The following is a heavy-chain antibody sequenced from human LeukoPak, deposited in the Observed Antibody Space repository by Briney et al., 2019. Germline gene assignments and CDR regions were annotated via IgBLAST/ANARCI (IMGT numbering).Heavy chain of an antibody. Sequence: PSETLSLTCTVSGGSISSSSYHWGWIRQPPGKGLEWIGSIYHSGSTYYNPSLKSRVTISVDTSKNQFSLKLSSVTAADTAVYYCARGPPYYDILTGYSPYYYYYMDVWGKGTTVTVSS. CDR1: GGSISSSSYH. J-gene: IGHJ6*03. CDR3: ARGPPYYDILTGYSPYYYYYMDV. V-gene: IGHV4-39*07. D-gene: IGHD3-9*01. CDR2: IYHSGST.